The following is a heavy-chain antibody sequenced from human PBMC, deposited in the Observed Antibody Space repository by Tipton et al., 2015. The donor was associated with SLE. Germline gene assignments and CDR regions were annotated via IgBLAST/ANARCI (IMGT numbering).Heavy chain of an antibody. V-gene: IGHV4-38-2*01. CDR3: ASYLYYFDY. D-gene: IGHD2/OR15-2a*01. CDR1: GYSISSGYY. Sequence: SLACAVSGYSISSGYYWGWIRQPPGKGLEWIGSIYHSGSTYYNPSLKSRVTISVDTSKNQFSLKLSSVTAADTAVYYCASYLYYFDYWGQGTLVTVSS. CDR2: IYHSGST. J-gene: IGHJ4*02.